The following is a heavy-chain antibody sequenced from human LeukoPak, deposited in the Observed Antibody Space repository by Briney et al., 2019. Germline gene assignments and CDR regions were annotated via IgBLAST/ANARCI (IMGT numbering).Heavy chain of an antibody. CDR2: IYTSGST. V-gene: IGHV4-4*07. CDR1: GGSISSYY. J-gene: IGHJ4*02. CDR3: SGYATTGFDY. Sequence: PSETLSLTCTVSGGSISSYYWSWIRQPAGKGLEWIGRIYTSGSTNYNPSLKSRVTMSVDTSKNQFSLKLSSVTAADTAVYYRSGYATTGFDYWGQGTLVTVSS. D-gene: IGHD5-12*01.